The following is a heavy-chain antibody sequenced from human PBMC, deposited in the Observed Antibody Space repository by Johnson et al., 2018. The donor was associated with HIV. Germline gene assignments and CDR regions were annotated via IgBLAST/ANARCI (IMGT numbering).Heavy chain of an antibody. D-gene: IGHD5-24*01. CDR2: IKYDGSEK. CDR1: GFTFSSYG. CDR3: ARAGPWRQYQRDAFDF. V-gene: IGHV3-7*04. J-gene: IGHJ3*01. Sequence: VQLVESGGGLVQPGGSLRLSCAASGFTFSSYGMSWVRQAPGKGLEWVADIKYDGSEKYYVDSVKGRFTISRDNAKNSLYLQMNSLRVEDTAVYYCARAGPWRQYQRDAFDFWGQGTMVTVSS.